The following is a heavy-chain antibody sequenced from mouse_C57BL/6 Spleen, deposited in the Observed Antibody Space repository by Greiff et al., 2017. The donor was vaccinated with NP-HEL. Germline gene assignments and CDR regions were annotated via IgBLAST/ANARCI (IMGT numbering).Heavy chain of an antibody. CDR3: ASKDYEGYYYAMDY. J-gene: IGHJ4*01. V-gene: IGHV3-6*01. D-gene: IGHD2-4*01. CDR2: ISYDGSN. CDR1: GYSITSGYY. Sequence: EVQLQESGPGLVKPSQSLSLTCSVTGYSITSGYYWNWIRQFPGNKLEWMGYISYDGSNNYNPSLKNRISITRDTSKNQFFLKLNSVTTEDTATYYCASKDYEGYYYAMDYWGQGTSVTVSS.